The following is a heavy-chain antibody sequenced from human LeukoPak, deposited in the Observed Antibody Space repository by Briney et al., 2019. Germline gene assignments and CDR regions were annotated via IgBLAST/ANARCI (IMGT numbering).Heavy chain of an antibody. J-gene: IGHJ4*02. CDR3: AGETNYYDSSGYSHC. Sequence: SETLSLTCTVSGGSISSSNYYWGWIRQPPGKGLEWIGSINYSGSTYYNPSLKSRVTISVDTSKNQFSLKLSSVTAADTAVYYCAGETNYYDSSGYSHCWGQGTLVTVSS. CDR1: GGSISSSNYY. V-gene: IGHV4-39*02. CDR2: INYSGST. D-gene: IGHD3-22*01.